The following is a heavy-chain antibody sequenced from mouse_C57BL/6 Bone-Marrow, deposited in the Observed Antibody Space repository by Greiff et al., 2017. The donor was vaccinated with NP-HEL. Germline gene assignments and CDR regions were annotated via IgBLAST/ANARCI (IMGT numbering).Heavy chain of an antibody. V-gene: IGHV5-12*01. J-gene: IGHJ1*03. CDR1: GFTFSDYY. D-gene: IGHD1-1*01. CDR3: ARLTITTVVANWYFDV. CDR2: ISNGGGST. Sequence: EVQVVESGGGLVQPGGSLKLSCAASGFTFSDYYMYWVRQTPEKRLEWVAYISNGGGSTYYPDTVKGRFTISRDNAKNTLYLQMSRLKSEDTAMYYCARLTITTVVANWYFDVWGTGTTVTVSS.